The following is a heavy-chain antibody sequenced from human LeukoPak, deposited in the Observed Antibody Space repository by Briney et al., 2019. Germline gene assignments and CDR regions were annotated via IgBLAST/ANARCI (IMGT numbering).Heavy chain of an antibody. D-gene: IGHD3-22*01. CDR1: GGSISSNSYY. V-gene: IGHV4-39*01. J-gene: IGHJ4*02. Sequence: SETLSLTCTVSGGSISSNSYYWGWIRQSPGKGLEWIGSIYYSGSTYYNPSLKSRVTISVDTSKNQFSLKLSSVTAADTAVYYCARGLYYYDSSGYYGYWGQGTLVTVSS. CDR3: ARGLYYYDSSGYYGY. CDR2: IYYSGST.